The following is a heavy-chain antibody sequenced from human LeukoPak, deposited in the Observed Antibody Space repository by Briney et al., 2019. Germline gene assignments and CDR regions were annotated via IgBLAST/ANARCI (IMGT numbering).Heavy chain of an antibody. V-gene: IGHV3-66*02. CDR3: ARVTADNDGYDFFDY. J-gene: IGHJ4*02. CDR1: GFTVSSNF. CDR2: IYSGDTT. D-gene: IGHD3-22*01. Sequence: AGGSLRLSCAASGFTVSSNFMNWVRQAPGKGLEWVSVIYSGDTTHYADSVKGRFTISRDNFKNTVHLQMNSLRAEATAVYYCARVTADNDGYDFFDYWGQGTLVTVSS.